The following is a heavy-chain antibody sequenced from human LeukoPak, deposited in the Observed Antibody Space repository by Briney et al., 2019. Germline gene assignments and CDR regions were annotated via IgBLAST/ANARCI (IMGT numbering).Heavy chain of an antibody. CDR1: GXSFTSYW. D-gene: IGHD4-17*01. V-gene: IGHV5-10-1*01. J-gene: IGHJ4*02. CDR3: ARQSYGDPTTDY. Sequence: GESLKISCKGSGXSFTSYWISWVRQMPGKGLEWMGRIDPSDSYTNYSPSFQGHVTISADKSISTAYLQWSSLKASDTAMYYCARQSYGDPTTDYWGQGILVTVSS. CDR2: IDPSDSYT.